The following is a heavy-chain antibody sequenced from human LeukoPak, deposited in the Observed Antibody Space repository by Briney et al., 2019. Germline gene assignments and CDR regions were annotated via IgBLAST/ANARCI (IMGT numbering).Heavy chain of an antibody. J-gene: IGHJ4*02. Sequence: GGSLRLSCAASGFTFSDYYMSWVRLAPGKGLEWLSYISSSGRTIYYADSVKGRFTVSRDNAQNSLYLQMYSLRAEDTTVYYCTRHHTDGYNFWYWGPGALVTVSS. V-gene: IGHV3-11*04. D-gene: IGHD5-24*01. CDR1: GFTFSDYY. CDR2: ISSSGRTI. CDR3: TRHHTDGYNFWY.